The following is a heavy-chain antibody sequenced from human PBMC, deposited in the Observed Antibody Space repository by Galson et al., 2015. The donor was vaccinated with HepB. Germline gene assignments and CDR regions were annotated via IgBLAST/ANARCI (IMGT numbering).Heavy chain of an antibody. J-gene: IGHJ4*02. Sequence: SETRSLTCTVSGGSISETSYFWGWIRQTPEKGLEGIGNIYYSGSTYYNPSLKRRGTSPVDTAKNQFSLKLSSMTAADTAIYYCASGRRDGYRYFDYWGQGTLFTVSS. CDR2: IYYSGST. CDR3: ASGRRDGYRYFDY. CDR1: GGSISETSYF. V-gene: IGHV4-39*01. D-gene: IGHD5-24*01.